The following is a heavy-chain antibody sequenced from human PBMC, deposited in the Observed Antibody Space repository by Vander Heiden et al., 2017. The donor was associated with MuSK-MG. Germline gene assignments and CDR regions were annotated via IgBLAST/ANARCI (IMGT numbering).Heavy chain of an antibody. V-gene: IGHV4-4*07. CDR3: AAGAPFVDEVFYSYAMDV. CDR2: TLFSGDT. D-gene: IGHD2-15*01. Sequence: VQLPESGPGLVKPSVTLSLPCTVSGFSLRHYYWYWVGLPAGLGLEWVGRTLFSGDTNYKSSLERRVTISVDTAKSQFSLKLRSLTAADTTAYYCAAGAPFVDEVFYSYAMDVWGPGTTVTVSS. CDR1: GFSLRHYY. J-gene: IGHJ6*02.